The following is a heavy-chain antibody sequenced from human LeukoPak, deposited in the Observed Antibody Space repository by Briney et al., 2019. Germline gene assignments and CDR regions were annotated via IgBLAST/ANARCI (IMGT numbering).Heavy chain of an antibody. V-gene: IGHV4-34*01. CDR1: GGSFSGYF. J-gene: IGHJ4*02. D-gene: IGHD2-15*01. CDR3: ASHLYCSGGSCLDY. Sequence: SETLSLTCAVYGGSFSGYFWSWIRQPPGKGLEWIGEINHSGSTNYNPCLKSRVTISVDTSKNQFSLKLNSVTAADTAVYYCASHLYCSGGSCLDYWGQGTLVTVSS. CDR2: INHSGST.